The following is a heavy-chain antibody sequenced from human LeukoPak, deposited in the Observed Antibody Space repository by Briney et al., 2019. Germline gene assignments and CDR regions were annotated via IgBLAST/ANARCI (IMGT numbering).Heavy chain of an antibody. CDR2: ISHIGGT. J-gene: IGHJ3*02. D-gene: IGHD2-21*02. CDR1: GGSITNYY. Sequence: PSETLSLTCSVSGGSITNYYWNWKRQPPGKGLEWIGYISHIGGTNYNPSLKSRLTISVDRSKNQFYLKLTSATAADTAIYYCARDRLSANAFDMWGQGTVVTVSS. CDR3: ARDRLSANAFDM. V-gene: IGHV4-59*01.